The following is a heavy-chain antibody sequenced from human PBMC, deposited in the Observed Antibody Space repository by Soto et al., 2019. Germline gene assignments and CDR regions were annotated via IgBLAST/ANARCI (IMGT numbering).Heavy chain of an antibody. CDR2: ISGGGGTT. D-gene: IGHD3-10*01. Sequence: EVQLLESGGGLVQPGGSLRLSCAASGFTFSSYAMGWVRQAPGKGLDWVSAISGGGGTTYYAASVKGRFTISRDNSKNTLNLQRNSLRAEDTAVYYCAKIGTHYYGSGSYYFDYWGQGTLVTVSS. CDR1: GFTFSSYA. V-gene: IGHV3-23*01. J-gene: IGHJ4*02. CDR3: AKIGTHYYGSGSYYFDY.